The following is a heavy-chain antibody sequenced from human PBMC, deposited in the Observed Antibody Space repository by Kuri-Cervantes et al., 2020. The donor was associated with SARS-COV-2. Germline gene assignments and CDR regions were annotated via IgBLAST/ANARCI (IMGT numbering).Heavy chain of an antibody. CDR3: ARGGAGYCSSTSCYLAFDI. Sequence: SETLSLTCTVSGYSISSGYYWGWIRQPPGKGLEWIGSIYHSGSTYSNPSLKSRVTISVDTSKNQFSLKLSSVTAADTAVYYCARGGAGYCSSTSCYLAFDIWGQGTMVTVSS. CDR2: IYHSGST. D-gene: IGHD2-2*01. J-gene: IGHJ3*02. CDR1: GYSISSGYY. V-gene: IGHV4-38-2*02.